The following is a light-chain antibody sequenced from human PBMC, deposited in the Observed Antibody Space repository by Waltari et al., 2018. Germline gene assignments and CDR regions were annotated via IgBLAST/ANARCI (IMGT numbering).Light chain of an antibody. CDR2: AAT. CDR1: QDIGSY. V-gene: IGKV1-17*01. Sequence: DIQMTQSPSSLSASVGDTVTITCRASQDIGSYLNWFQLKPGKAPKLLIYAATSLESGASSRFSGSGSGTEFSLTISSLQSEDFASDYCLQHNIYPSTFGQGTKVEIK. CDR3: LQHNIYPST. J-gene: IGKJ1*01.